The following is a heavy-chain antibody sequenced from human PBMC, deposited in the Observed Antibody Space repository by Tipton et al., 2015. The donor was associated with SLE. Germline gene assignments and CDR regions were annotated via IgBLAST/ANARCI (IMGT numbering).Heavy chain of an antibody. CDR1: GFIFSSFP. J-gene: IGHJ4*02. D-gene: IGHD1-26*01. Sequence: PLRLSCAGSGFIFSSFPMSWVRQAPGKGLEWVSTISGSGGTTYVADSVRGRFTITRDNAKNTLYLQMNSLRAEDTAVYYCARYSRGSLDSWGQGTLVTVSS. CDR3: ARYSRGSLDS. V-gene: IGHV3-23*01. CDR2: ISGSGGTT.